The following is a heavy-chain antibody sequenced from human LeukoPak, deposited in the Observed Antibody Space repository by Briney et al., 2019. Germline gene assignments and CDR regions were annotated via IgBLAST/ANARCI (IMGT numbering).Heavy chain of an antibody. D-gene: IGHD3-10*01. CDR3: ARAKGPPGYYGSGSSWDY. V-gene: IGHV1-2*02. CDR1: GYTFTGYY. CDR2: INPNSGGT. J-gene: IGHJ4*02. Sequence: ASVKVSCKASGYTFTGYYMHWVRQAPGQGLEWMGWINPNSGGTNYAQKFQGRVTMTRDTSISTAYMELSRLRSDDTAVYYCARAKGPPGYYGSGSSWDYWGQGTLVTVSS.